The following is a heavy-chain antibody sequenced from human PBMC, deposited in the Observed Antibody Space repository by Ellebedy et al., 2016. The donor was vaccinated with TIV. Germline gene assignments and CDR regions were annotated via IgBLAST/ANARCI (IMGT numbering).Heavy chain of an antibody. CDR3: ARGSIAQESYWEY. V-gene: IGHV3-7*01. J-gene: IGHJ4*02. CDR2: VRQDENEI. CDR1: GFTFIDHY. Sequence: GGSLRLXXAASGFTFIDHYMSWVRQAPGKGLEWVANVRQDENEIHYVGSVKGRFTISRDNTKNSLYLQMNSLTAEDTAVYYCARGSIAQESYWEYWGQGTLVTVSS. D-gene: IGHD1-26*01.